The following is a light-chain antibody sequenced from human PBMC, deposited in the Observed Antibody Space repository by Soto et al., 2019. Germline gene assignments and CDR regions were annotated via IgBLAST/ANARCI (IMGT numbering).Light chain of an antibody. Sequence: EIVLTQSPGTLSLSPVEIATLSCRASQSVSSSYLAWYQQKPGQAPRLLIYGASSRATGIPDRFSGSGSGTDFTLTISRLEPEDFAVYYCQQYGSSPTFGQGTKV. CDR2: GAS. CDR1: QSVSSSY. J-gene: IGKJ1*01. CDR3: QQYGSSPT. V-gene: IGKV3-20*01.